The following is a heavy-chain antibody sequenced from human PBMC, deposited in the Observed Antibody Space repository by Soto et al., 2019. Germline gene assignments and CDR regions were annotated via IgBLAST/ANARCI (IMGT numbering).Heavy chain of an antibody. CDR1: GGPISSYY. V-gene: IGHV4-59*01. J-gene: IGHJ6*03. Sequence: SETLSLTCTVSGGPISSYYWSWIRQPPGKGLEWIGYIYYSGSTNYNPSLKSRVTISVDTSKNQFSLKLSSVTAADTAVYYCARVSGYDRYYYYYMDVWGKGTTVTVSS. CDR2: IYYSGST. CDR3: ARVSGYDRYYYYYMDV. D-gene: IGHD5-12*01.